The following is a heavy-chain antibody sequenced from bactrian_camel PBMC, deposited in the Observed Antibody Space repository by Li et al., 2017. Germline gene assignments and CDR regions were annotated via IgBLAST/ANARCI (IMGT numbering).Heavy chain of an antibody. D-gene: IGHD6*01. V-gene: IGHV3-3*01. Sequence: QVQLVESGGGSVQPGGSLTLSCAVSGRPGLRYSMAWFRQAAGQEREGVAAVDGTNGGTFYTESVKGRFTISQAYGKTTVSLQMNSLKPEDTAMYYCAADPQCIGTWSGFDYWGQGTQVTVS. J-gene: IGHJ4*01. CDR1: GRPGLRYS. CDR2: VDGTNGGT. CDR3: AADPQCIGTWSGFDY.